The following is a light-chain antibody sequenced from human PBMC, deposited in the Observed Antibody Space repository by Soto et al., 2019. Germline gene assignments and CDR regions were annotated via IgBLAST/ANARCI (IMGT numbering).Light chain of an antibody. CDR2: AAY. V-gene: IGKV1-6*01. Sequence: AIQMTQSPSSLSAFVGDSVTITCRASQGIRNDLGWYRQKPGKAPELLIYAAYTLQSGVPPRFSGSGSGTDFTLTISNLQPEDFATYYCFQDYNYPRTFGQGTKVEIK. J-gene: IGKJ1*01. CDR3: FQDYNYPRT. CDR1: QGIRND.